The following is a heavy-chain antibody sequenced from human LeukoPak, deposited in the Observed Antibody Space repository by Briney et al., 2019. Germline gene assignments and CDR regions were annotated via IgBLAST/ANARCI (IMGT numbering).Heavy chain of an antibody. V-gene: IGHV3-23*01. CDR3: ARRGTSPNLRDESGFDY. D-gene: IGHD1-26*01. Sequence: GGSLRLSCAASGFTFSSYAMSWVRQAPGKGLEWVSAISGSGGSTYYADSVKGRFTISRDNSKSTVYLQMNSLRAEDTVVYYCARRGTSPNLRDESGFDYWGQGTLVTVSS. J-gene: IGHJ4*02. CDR2: ISGSGGST. CDR1: GFTFSSYA.